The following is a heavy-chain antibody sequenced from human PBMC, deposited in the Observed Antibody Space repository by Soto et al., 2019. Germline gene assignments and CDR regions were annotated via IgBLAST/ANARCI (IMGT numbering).Heavy chain of an antibody. CDR1: GFTFSSYA. V-gene: IGHV3-23*01. CDR3: AKGIAARPGYYYGMDV. J-gene: IGHJ6*02. D-gene: IGHD6-6*01. Sequence: LRLSCAASGFTFSSYAMSWVRQAPGKGLEWVSAISGSGGSTYYADSVKGRFTISRDNSKNTLYLQMNSLRAEDTAVYYCAKGIAARPGYYYGMDVWGQGTTGTSP. CDR2: ISGSGGST.